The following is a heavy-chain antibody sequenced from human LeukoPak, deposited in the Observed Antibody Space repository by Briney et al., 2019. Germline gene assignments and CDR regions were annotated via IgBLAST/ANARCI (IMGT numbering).Heavy chain of an antibody. J-gene: IGHJ4*02. Sequence: GGSLRLSCSASGFXFSSFAIFWVRQAPGKGLECVSGISSDGGRTNYADSVKARFTISRDNSKVTLYLQMTSLRPEDTAIYYCVKDPSGNYFYFDYWGQGTLVTVSS. CDR1: GFXFSSFA. D-gene: IGHD1-26*01. CDR3: VKDPSGNYFYFDY. V-gene: IGHV3-64D*09. CDR2: ISSDGGRT.